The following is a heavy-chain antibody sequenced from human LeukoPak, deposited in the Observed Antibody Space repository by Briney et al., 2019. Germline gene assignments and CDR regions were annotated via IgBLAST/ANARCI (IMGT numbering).Heavy chain of an antibody. D-gene: IGHD6-13*01. CDR3: AMTGGAAAGKPTYYYYYYMDV. Sequence: GGSLRLSCAASGFTFSGYGMHWVRQAPGKGLEWVAVISYDGSNKYYADSVKGRFTTSRDNSKNTLYLQMNSLRAEDTAVYYCAMTGGAAAGKPTYYYYYYMDVWGKGTTVTVSS. J-gene: IGHJ6*03. V-gene: IGHV3-30*03. CDR2: ISYDGSNK. CDR1: GFTFSGYG.